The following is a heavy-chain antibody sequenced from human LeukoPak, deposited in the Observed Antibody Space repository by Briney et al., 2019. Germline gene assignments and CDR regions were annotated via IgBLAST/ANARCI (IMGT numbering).Heavy chain of an antibody. Sequence: PSETLSLTCTVSGGSISSYYWSWIRQPPGKGLEWIGYIYYSGSTNYNPSLKSRVTISVDTSKNQFSLKLSSMTAADTAVYYCARSPPDDNWFDPWGQGTLVTVSS. V-gene: IGHV4-59*01. CDR1: GGSISSYY. CDR2: IYYSGST. J-gene: IGHJ5*02. CDR3: ARSPPDDNWFDP.